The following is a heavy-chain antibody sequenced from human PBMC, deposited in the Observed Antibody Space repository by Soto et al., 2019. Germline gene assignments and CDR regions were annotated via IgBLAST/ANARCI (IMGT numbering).Heavy chain of an antibody. Sequence: GESLKISCKGSGYSFTSYWIGWVRQMPGKGLEWMGIIYPGDSDTRYSPSFQGQVTISADKSISTAYLQWSSLKASDTAMYYCARAGNGRYYYYYMDVWGKGTTVTVSS. CDR1: GYSFTSYW. J-gene: IGHJ6*03. D-gene: IGHD1-1*01. CDR3: ARAGNGRYYYYYMDV. V-gene: IGHV5-51*01. CDR2: IYPGDSDT.